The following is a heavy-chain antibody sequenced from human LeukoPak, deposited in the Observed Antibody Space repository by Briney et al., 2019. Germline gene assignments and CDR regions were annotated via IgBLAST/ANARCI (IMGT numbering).Heavy chain of an antibody. Sequence: PGGSLRLSCAASGFTFSSYGMHWVRQAPGKGLEWVAVIWYDGSNKYYADSVKGRFTISRDNSKNTLYLQMNSLRAEDTAVYYCARDPASIAVAEDAFDIWGQGTMVTVSS. CDR1: GFTFSSYG. J-gene: IGHJ3*02. CDR3: ARDPASIAVAEDAFDI. V-gene: IGHV3-33*01. CDR2: IWYDGSNK. D-gene: IGHD6-19*01.